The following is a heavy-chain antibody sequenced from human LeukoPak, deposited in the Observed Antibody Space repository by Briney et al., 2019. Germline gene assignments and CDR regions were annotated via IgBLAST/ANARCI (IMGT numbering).Heavy chain of an antibody. CDR2: INPNSGGT. Sequence: GASVKVSCKASGYTFTGYYMHWVRQAPGQGLEWIGWINPNSGGTNYAQKFQGRVTMTRDTSISTAYMELSRLRSDDTAVYYCARDDNYDILTGYSELDYWGQGTLVTVSS. D-gene: IGHD3-9*01. CDR3: ARDDNYDILTGYSELDY. CDR1: GYTFTGYY. V-gene: IGHV1-2*02. J-gene: IGHJ4*02.